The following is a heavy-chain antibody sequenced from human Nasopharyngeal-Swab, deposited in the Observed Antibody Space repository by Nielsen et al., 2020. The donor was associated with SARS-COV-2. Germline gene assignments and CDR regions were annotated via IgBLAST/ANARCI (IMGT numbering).Heavy chain of an antibody. CDR3: ARGYCSGGSCYRYYYYYYMDA. V-gene: IGHV4-59*13. D-gene: IGHD2-15*01. CDR2: IYYSGST. Sequence: PGKGLEWIGDIYYSGSTKYNPSLKSRVTISVDTSKNQFSLKLSSVTAADTAVYYCARGYCSGGSCYRYYYYYYMDAWGKGTTVTVSS. J-gene: IGHJ6*03.